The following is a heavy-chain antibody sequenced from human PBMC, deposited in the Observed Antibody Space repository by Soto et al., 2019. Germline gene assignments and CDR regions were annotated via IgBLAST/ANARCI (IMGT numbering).Heavy chain of an antibody. D-gene: IGHD6-13*01. Sequence: QVQLQQWGAGLLKPSETLSLTCAVYGGSFSGYYWSWIRQPPGKGLEWIGEINHSGSTNYNPSLKSRVTISVDTSKNQFSLKLSSVIAADTAVYYCARPRIAAAGTSWFDPWGQGTLVTVSS. V-gene: IGHV4-34*01. CDR2: INHSGST. J-gene: IGHJ5*02. CDR3: ARPRIAAAGTSWFDP. CDR1: GGSFSGYY.